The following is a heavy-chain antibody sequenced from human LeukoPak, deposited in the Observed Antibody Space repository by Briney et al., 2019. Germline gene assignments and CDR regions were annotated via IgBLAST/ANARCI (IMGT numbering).Heavy chain of an antibody. CDR2: IKLDGSEK. Sequence: GGSLRLSCAASGFTFSSYGMHWVRQAPGKGLEWVANIKLDGSEKNYVDSVKGRFTISRDNTKNSLYLQVNSLRVEDTAVFYCARDQYDTWSRRGNFDSWGQGTLAIVSS. D-gene: IGHD3-3*01. J-gene: IGHJ4*02. V-gene: IGHV3-7*03. CDR1: GFTFSSYG. CDR3: ARDQYDTWSRRGNFDS.